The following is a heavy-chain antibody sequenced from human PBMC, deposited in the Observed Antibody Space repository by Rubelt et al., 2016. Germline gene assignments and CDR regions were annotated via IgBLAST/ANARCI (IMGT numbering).Heavy chain of an antibody. J-gene: IGHJ6*02. Sequence: QVQLQQWGAGLLKPSETLSLTCAVYGGSFSGYYWSWIRQPPGKGLEWIGEINHSGSTNYNPSLKSRVTISVDTFKNQVSLKRGSVTAADTAVYYCARVCSGYDSCYYYYGMDVWGQGTTVTVSS. V-gene: IGHV4-34*01. D-gene: IGHD5-12*01. CDR2: INHSGST. CDR1: GGSFSGYY. CDR3: ARVCSGYDSCYYYYGMDV.